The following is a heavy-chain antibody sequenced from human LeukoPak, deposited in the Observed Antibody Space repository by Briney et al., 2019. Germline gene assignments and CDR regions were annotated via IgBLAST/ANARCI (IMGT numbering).Heavy chain of an antibody. CDR1: GFTYSSYS. J-gene: IGHJ4*02. V-gene: IGHV3-21*01. D-gene: IGHD1-26*01. CDR2: ISSSSSYI. Sequence: GGSLRLSCAASGFTYSSYSMNWVRQAPGKGLEWVSSISSSSSYIYYADSVKGRFTISRDNAKNSLYLQMNSLRAEDTAVYYCARDTSLTELLRGYFDYWGQGPLVTVSS. CDR3: ARDTSLTELLRGYFDY.